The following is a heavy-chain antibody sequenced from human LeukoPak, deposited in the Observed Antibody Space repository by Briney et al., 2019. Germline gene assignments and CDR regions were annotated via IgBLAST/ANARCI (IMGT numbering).Heavy chain of an antibody. J-gene: IGHJ4*02. CDR3: AKEGYSYGFGYFDY. CDR1: GFPFSSYW. Sequence: GGSLRLSCVASGFPFSSYWMTWVRQAPGKGLEWVANIKQDGSKKSYVDSVKGRFTISRDNSKNTLYLQMNSLRAEDTAVYYCAKEGYSYGFGYFDYWGQGTLVTVSS. CDR2: IKQDGSKK. D-gene: IGHD5-18*01. V-gene: IGHV3-7*01.